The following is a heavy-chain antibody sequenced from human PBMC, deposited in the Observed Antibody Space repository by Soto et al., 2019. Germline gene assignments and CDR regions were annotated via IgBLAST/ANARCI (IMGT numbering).Heavy chain of an antibody. V-gene: IGHV3-15*01. CDR1: GFTFSNAW. CDR3: TTAHPRGPDY. D-gene: IGHD5-12*01. J-gene: IGHJ4*02. CDR2: IKSKTDGGTI. Sequence: GGSLRLSCAASGFTFSNAWMNWVRQAPGKGLEWVGLIKSKTDGGTIDYPAPVKGRFIISRDDSRNTLYLQMNSLKTEDTAVYYCTTAHPRGPDYWGQGTPVTVSS.